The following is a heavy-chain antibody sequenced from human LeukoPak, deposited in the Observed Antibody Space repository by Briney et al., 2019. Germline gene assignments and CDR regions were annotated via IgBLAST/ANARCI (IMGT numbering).Heavy chain of an antibody. Sequence: GGSLRLSCAASGFTVSSNYMSWVRQAPGKGLEWVSVIYSGGSTYYADSVKGRFTISRDNPKNTLYLQMNSLRAEDTAVYYCARSRLPYSSGWYYFDYWGQGTLVTVSS. J-gene: IGHJ4*02. CDR1: GFTVSSNY. CDR3: ARSRLPYSSGWYYFDY. CDR2: IYSGGST. D-gene: IGHD6-19*01. V-gene: IGHV3-53*01.